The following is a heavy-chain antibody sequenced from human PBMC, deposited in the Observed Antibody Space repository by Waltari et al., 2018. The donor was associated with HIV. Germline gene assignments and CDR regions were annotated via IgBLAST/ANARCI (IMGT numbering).Heavy chain of an antibody. CDR3: ALIVVVPAAKLNWFDP. J-gene: IGHJ5*02. CDR1: GGSISSSSYS. Sequence: QLQLQESGPGLVKPSETLSLTCTVPGGSISSSSYSWGWIRQPPGKGLEWIGSIYYSGNTYFNPSLKSRVTISVDTSKNQFSLKLSSVTAADTAVYYCALIVVVPAAKLNWFDPWGQGTLVTVSS. CDR2: IYYSGNT. D-gene: IGHD2-2*01. V-gene: IGHV4-39*01.